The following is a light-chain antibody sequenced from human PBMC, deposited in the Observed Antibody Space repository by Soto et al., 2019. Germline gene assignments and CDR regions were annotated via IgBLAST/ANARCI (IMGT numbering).Light chain of an antibody. Sequence: EIVITQSPATLSVSPGERATLSCRASQSVSSNLAWYQQKPGQAPRLLIYGASTRATGIPARFSGSGSGTEFTLTISSLQSEDFAVYYCQQYNNWRALTFGGGTKVEIK. CDR3: QQYNNWRALT. CDR2: GAS. CDR1: QSVSSN. V-gene: IGKV3-15*01. J-gene: IGKJ4*01.